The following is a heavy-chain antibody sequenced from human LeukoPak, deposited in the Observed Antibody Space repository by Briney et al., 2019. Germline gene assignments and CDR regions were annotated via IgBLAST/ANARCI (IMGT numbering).Heavy chain of an antibody. CDR2: INHSGST. J-gene: IGHJ6*03. V-gene: IGHV4-34*08. CDR1: GFTFNSNA. CDR3: ATAAGSQPMDV. Sequence: GSLRLSCAASGFTFNSNAMSWVRQAPGKGLEWVGEINHSGSTNYNPSLKSRVTISVDTSKNQFSLKLSSVTAADTAVYYCATAAGSQPMDVWGKGTTVTVSS. D-gene: IGHD6-25*01.